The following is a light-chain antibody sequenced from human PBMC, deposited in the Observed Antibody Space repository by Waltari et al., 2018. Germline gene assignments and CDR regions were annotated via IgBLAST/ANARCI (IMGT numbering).Light chain of an antibody. CDR2: DAS. CDR3: QQRANWPPVT. J-gene: IGKJ5*01. Sequence: IVLTQSLGTLSLSPGERATLSCRASQSVNRYLAWYQHKPGQAPRLLIYDASNRATGIPARFSGSGSGTDFTLTISSLEPEDFAVYYCQQRANWPPVTFGQGTRLEIK. CDR1: QSVNRY. V-gene: IGKV3-11*01.